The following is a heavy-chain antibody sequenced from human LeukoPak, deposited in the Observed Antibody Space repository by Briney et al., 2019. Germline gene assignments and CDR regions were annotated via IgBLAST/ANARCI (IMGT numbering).Heavy chain of an antibody. Sequence: GGSLRLSCSASGFTFSTYWMSWVRQAPGKGLEWVANMRRDGNEIYYLDSVRGRFTISRDNAKNSLYLQMNSLRAEDTAVYYCARWDSSSSLVYYYYYGMDVWGQGTTVTVSS. V-gene: IGHV3-7*01. CDR3: ARWDSSSSLVYYYYYGMDV. CDR2: MRRDGNEI. CDR1: GFTFSTYW. D-gene: IGHD6-6*01. J-gene: IGHJ6*02.